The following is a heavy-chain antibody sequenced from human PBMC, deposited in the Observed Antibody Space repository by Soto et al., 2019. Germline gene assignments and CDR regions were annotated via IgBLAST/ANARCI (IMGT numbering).Heavy chain of an antibody. J-gene: IGHJ4*02. CDR1: GFTFSSYA. CDR3: AKVFARAPDL. CDR2: ISGSGGST. Sequence: EVQLLESGGGLVQPGGSLRLSCAASGFTFSSYAMSWVRQAPGKGLEWVSAISGSGGSTYYADSVKGRFTISRDNSKNTLEPQMNSPRAEDTAGYYFAKVFARAPDLWGQGTLVTVSS. V-gene: IGHV3-23*01.